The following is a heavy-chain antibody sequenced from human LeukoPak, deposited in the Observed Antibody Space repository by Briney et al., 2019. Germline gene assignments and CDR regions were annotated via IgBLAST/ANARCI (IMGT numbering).Heavy chain of an antibody. CDR3: AKDQWLVLDY. Sequence: GGSLRLSCAASGFIFRSYEMNWVRQAPGKGLEWVSSISSSSSYIYYADSLKGRFTISRDNSKNMLYLQMNSLRGDDTAVYYCAKDQWLVLDYWGQGSLVTVSS. CDR2: ISSSSSYI. D-gene: IGHD6-19*01. CDR1: GFIFRSYE. J-gene: IGHJ4*02. V-gene: IGHV3-21*01.